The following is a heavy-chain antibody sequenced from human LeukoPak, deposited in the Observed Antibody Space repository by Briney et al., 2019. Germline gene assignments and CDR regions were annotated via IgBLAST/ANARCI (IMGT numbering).Heavy chain of an antibody. J-gene: IGHJ4*02. CDR1: GFTFSDRW. CDR3: ARDFHSIDL. D-gene: IGHD2/OR15-2a*01. V-gene: IGHV3-74*01. Sequence: GGSLRLSCVTSGFTFSDRWMHWVRQASGKGLVWVSRISNDGKIASYADSVKGRFTIARDNAQNTLYLQMDSLRDEDTAVYYCARDFHSIDLWGQGTLVTVSS. CDR2: ISNDGKIA.